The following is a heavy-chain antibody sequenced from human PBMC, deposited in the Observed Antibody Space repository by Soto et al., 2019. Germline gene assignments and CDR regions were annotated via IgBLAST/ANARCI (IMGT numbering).Heavy chain of an antibody. CDR3: AREPRHEDSSGYYYRYFDY. V-gene: IGHV1-69*06. CDR2: IIPIFGTA. CDR1: GGTFSSYA. Sequence: ASVKVSCKASGGTFSSYAISWVRQAPGQGLEWMGGIIPIFGTANYAQKFQGRVTITADKSTSTAYMELSSLRSEDTAVYYCAREPRHEDSSGYYYRYFDYWGQGTLVTVSS. J-gene: IGHJ4*02. D-gene: IGHD3-22*01.